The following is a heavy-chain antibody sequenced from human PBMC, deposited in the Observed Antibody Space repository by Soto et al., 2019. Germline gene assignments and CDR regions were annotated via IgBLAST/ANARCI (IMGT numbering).Heavy chain of an antibody. J-gene: IGHJ5*02. V-gene: IGHV1-18*01. CDR3: ARGVGLVSYYHQYRWFGL. CDR1: GYTFTNYG. D-gene: IGHD3-10*01. CDR2: ISAYNGNT. Sequence: GASVKVSCKASGYTFTNYGISWVRQAPGQGLEWMGWISAYNGNTKYAQKLQGRVTMTTDTSTSTAYMELRSLRSDDTAVYYCARGVGLVSYYHQYRWFGLWGQGTLVTGFS.